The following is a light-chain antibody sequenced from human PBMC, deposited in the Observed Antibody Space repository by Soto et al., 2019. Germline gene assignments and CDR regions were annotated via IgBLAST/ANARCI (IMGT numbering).Light chain of an antibody. V-gene: IGLV1-40*01. J-gene: IGLJ7*01. CDR3: QSYDSSLSGAV. CDR2: GNS. CDR1: SSNIGAGYD. Sequence: QSVLTQPPSVSRAPGQRVTISCTGSSSNIGAGYDVHWYQQLPGTAAKLLIYGNSNRPSGVPDRFSGSKSGTSASLAITGLQAEDEADYYCQSYDSSLSGAVFGGGTQLTVL.